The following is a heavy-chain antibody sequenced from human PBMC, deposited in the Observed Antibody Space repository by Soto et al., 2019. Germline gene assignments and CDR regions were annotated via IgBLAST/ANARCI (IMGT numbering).Heavy chain of an antibody. Sequence: QVQLQESGPGLVKPSQTLSLTCTVSGGSTSSDNYWSWIRQPPGKGLQWIGHIYYSGNTDYNPSLKSRLAISIYTSKHQFSLKLSSVTAADTAVYFCAREGGESSYGLYYFDSLGQGSLVAVSS. CDR2: IYYSGNT. CDR1: GGSTSSDNY. J-gene: IGHJ4*02. V-gene: IGHV4-30-4*01. CDR3: AREGGESSYGLYYFDS. D-gene: IGHD2-21*01.